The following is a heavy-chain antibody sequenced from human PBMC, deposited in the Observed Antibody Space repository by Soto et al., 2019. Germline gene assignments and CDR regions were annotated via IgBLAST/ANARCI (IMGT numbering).Heavy chain of an antibody. V-gene: IGHV2-26*01. CDR3: ARIHSITWGSYFYGMDV. J-gene: IGHJ6*02. CDR2: IFSNDEK. D-gene: IGHD3-16*01. Sequence: QVTLKESGPVLVKPSETLTLTCSVSGFSLSDTTMGVSWIRQPPRKALEWLAHIFSNDEKSYSTSLKTRLTISKDTSRSQVVLTMTNMDPVYTVTYYCARIHSITWGSYFYGMDVWCQGTTVTVSS. CDR1: GFSLSDTTMG.